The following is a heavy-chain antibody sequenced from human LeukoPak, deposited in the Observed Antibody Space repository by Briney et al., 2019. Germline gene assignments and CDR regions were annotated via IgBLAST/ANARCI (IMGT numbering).Heavy chain of an antibody. D-gene: IGHD6-13*01. CDR1: GFTFSIYT. CDR3: ASNWEGIGSGYSSSA. Sequence: GGSLRLSCAASGFTFSIYTMNWVRQAPGKGLEWVSSISSSSSYIHYADSVKGRFTISRDNAKNSLFLQMNSLRAEDTAVYYCASNWEGIGSGYSSSAWGQGTPVTVSS. CDR2: ISSSSSYI. V-gene: IGHV3-21*01. J-gene: IGHJ5*02.